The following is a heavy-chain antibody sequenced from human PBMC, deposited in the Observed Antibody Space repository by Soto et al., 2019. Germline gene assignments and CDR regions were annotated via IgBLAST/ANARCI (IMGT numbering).Heavy chain of an antibody. V-gene: IGHV4-59*01. CDR2: IYYSGST. Sequence: SETLSLTCTVSGASISSYYWSWIRQPPGKGLEWIGYIYYSGSTNYNPSLKSRVTISVDMSKNQFSLKLSSVTAADTAVYYCATDRRYSGSSWAFDPWGQGKLVTVSS. J-gene: IGHJ5*02. CDR1: GASISSYY. D-gene: IGHD1-26*01. CDR3: ATDRRYSGSSWAFDP.